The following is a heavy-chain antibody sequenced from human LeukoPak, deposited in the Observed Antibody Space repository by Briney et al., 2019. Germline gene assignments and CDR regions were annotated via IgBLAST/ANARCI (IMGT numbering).Heavy chain of an antibody. CDR2: ISYSGST. Sequence: SETLSLTCTVSGGSFSSSDIYWGWIRQPPGKGLEWIGTISYSGSTFYSPSLKSRITISVDTSKNQFSLKLNSVTAADTAVYYCASQGGGQWSFGKVLYCFDPWGQGTLVTVSS. V-gene: IGHV4-39*01. CDR3: ASQGGGQWSFGKVLYCFDP. J-gene: IGHJ5*02. D-gene: IGHD2-15*01. CDR1: GGSFSSSDIY.